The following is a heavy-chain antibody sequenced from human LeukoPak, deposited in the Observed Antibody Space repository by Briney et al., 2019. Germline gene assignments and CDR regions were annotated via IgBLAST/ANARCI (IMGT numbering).Heavy chain of an antibody. J-gene: IGHJ4*02. CDR1: GGTFSSYA. D-gene: IGHD3-22*01. Sequence: ASVKVSCKASGGTFSSYAISWVRQAPGHGLEWMVVINPSGGSTTYAQKFQGRVTMTSDTSTSTVYMEVSSLRSEDTAVYYCARGRSSGYYYTLAYWGQGTLVTVSS. CDR3: ARGRSSGYYYTLAY. V-gene: IGHV1-46*01. CDR2: INPSGGST.